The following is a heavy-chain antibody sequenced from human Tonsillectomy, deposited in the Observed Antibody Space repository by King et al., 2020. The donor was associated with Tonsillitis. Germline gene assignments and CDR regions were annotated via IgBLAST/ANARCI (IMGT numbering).Heavy chain of an antibody. J-gene: IGHJ4*02. D-gene: IGHD5-12*01. CDR3: ASLRGYSGYDPFDY. V-gene: IGHV3-11*05. CDR2: ISTSSSYT. Sequence: VQLVESGGGLVKPGGSLRLSCAASGFTFSDYYMSWIRQAPGKGLEWVSYISTSSSYTNYADSVRGRFTISRDNAKNSLYLQMDRLRAEDTAVYYCASLRGYSGYDPFDYWGQGTLVTVSS. CDR1: GFTFSDYY.